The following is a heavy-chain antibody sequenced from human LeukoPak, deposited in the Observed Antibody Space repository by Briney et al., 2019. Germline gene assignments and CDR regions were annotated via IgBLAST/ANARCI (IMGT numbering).Heavy chain of an antibody. V-gene: IGHV3-33*01. CDR1: GFTFSSYG. CDR3: VRDSRDSSGWYGWFDP. D-gene: IGHD6-19*01. Sequence: GRSLRLSCAASGFTFSSYGMHWVRQAPGKGLEWVAVIWYDGSNKYYADSVKGRFTISRDNSKNTLYLQMNSLRAEDTAVYYCVRDSRDSSGWYGWFDPWGQGTLVTVSS. CDR2: IWYDGSNK. J-gene: IGHJ5*02.